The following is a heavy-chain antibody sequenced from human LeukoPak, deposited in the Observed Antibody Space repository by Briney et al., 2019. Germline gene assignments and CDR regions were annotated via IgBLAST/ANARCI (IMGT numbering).Heavy chain of an antibody. CDR1: GASITSYF. V-gene: IGHV4-59*01. J-gene: IGHJ4*02. D-gene: IGHD1-26*01. CDR3: PRGGQTLSY. Sequence: PSETLSLTCTVSGASITSYFWSWIRQPPGKGLEWIGHVYYSGSTNYNPSLKSRVTISVDTSKNQFSLKLSSVAAADTAVYYCPRGGQTLSYWRQGTLVTVSS. CDR2: VYYSGST.